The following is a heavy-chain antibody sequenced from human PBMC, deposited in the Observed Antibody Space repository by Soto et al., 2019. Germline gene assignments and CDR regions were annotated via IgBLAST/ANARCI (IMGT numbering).Heavy chain of an antibody. CDR2: VNPIVGVS. V-gene: IGHV1-69*02. J-gene: IGHJ4*02. CDR3: APSYGSGSTHFDF. Sequence: QVQLVQSGAEVKNPGSSVKVSCTASGDTFNSYTINWVRQAPGQGLEWVGRVNPIVGVSNSAQKFHGRVTITADKSTSKAYMYLTSLKSEDTAVYYCAPSYGSGSTHFDFWGQGTLVTVSS. CDR1: GDTFNSYT. D-gene: IGHD3-10*01.